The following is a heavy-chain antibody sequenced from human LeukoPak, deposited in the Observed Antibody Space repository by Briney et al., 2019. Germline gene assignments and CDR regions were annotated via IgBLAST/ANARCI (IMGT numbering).Heavy chain of an antibody. Sequence: SETLSLTCTVSGGSISSSSYYWGWIRQPPGKGLEWIGSIYYSGSTYYNPSLKSRVTISVDTSKNQFSLKLSSVTAADTAVYYCARKTAVLDDWGQGTLVTVSS. CDR2: IYYSGST. CDR3: ARKTAVLDD. CDR1: GGSISSSSYY. J-gene: IGHJ4*02. D-gene: IGHD6-25*01. V-gene: IGHV4-39*01.